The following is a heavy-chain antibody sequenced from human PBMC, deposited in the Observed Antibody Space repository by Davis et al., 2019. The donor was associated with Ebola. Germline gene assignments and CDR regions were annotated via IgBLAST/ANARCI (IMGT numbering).Heavy chain of an antibody. CDR1: GDSLHGHNGP. CDR2: TYYTIKWYT. Sequence: LRLSCALSGDSLHGHNGPWNWLRPSPSRGLDWLGRTYYTIKWYTYYAESVKSRIIINPDTSKNQFSLQLNSVTPEDTTLYYCARGWLRGGMDVWGEGTTVTVCS. V-gene: IGHV6-1*01. J-gene: IGHJ6*04. CDR3: ARGWLRGGMDV. D-gene: IGHD5-18*01.